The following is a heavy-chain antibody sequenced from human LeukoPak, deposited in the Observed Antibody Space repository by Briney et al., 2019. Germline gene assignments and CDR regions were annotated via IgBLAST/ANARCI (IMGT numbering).Heavy chain of an antibody. CDR1: GFTFSGYA. Sequence: GGSLRLSCAASGFTFSGYAMSWVRQAPGKGLEWVSAISGSGGSTYYADSVKGRFTISRDNSKNTLYLQMNSLRAEDTAVYYCAKDQGDCSSTSCYGGDYWGQGTLVTVSS. CDR3: AKDQGDCSSTSCYGGDY. D-gene: IGHD2-2*01. J-gene: IGHJ4*02. V-gene: IGHV3-23*01. CDR2: ISGSGGST.